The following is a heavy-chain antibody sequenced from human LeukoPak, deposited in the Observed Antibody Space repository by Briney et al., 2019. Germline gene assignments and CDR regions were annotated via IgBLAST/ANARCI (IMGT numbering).Heavy chain of an antibody. CDR3: ARGRQYQLLFLDY. J-gene: IGHJ4*02. CDR2: IYYSGSS. D-gene: IGHD2-2*01. CDR1: GGSITPYY. V-gene: IGHV4-59*01. Sequence: SETLSLTCTVSGGSITPYYWSWIRQPPGKGLEWIGYIYYSGSSSYNPSLKSRVTISVDTSKNQFSLKLSSVTAADTAVYYCARGRQYQLLFLDYWGQGTLVTVSS.